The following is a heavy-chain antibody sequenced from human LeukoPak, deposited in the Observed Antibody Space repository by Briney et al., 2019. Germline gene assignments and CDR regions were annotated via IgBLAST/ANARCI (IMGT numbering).Heavy chain of an antibody. CDR2: TSSSSSYI. D-gene: IGHD2/OR15-2a*01. V-gene: IGHV3-21*01. CDR1: GFTFSSYS. J-gene: IGHJ6*03. Sequence: GGSVRLSCAASGFTFSSYSMNWVRQAPGKGLEWVSITSSSSSYIYYADSVKGRFTISRDNAKNSLYLQMNSLRADDKAVYYYARIISCKFCNSSYDYYYYMDVWGKGTTVTVSS. CDR3: ARIISCKFCNSSYDYYYYMDV.